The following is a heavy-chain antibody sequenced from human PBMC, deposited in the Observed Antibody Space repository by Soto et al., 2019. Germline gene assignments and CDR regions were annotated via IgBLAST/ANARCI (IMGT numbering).Heavy chain of an antibody. J-gene: IGHJ4*02. CDR1: GGTLRSYS. CDR2: IIPIFGTA. D-gene: IGHD1-26*01. CDR3: ARDGGRHSGGIDY. V-gene: IGHV1-69*01. Sequence: QVQLVQSGAEVKKLGSWVKVSGKASGGTLRSYSINWLGQAPGQGLEWMGEIIPIFGTANYAQKFQGRVTITADESTSTAYMELSSLRSEDTAVYYCARDGGRHSGGIDYWGQGTLVTVSS.